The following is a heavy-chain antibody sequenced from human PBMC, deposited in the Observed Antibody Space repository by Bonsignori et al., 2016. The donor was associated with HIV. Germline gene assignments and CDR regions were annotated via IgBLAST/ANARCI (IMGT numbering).Heavy chain of an antibody. Sequence: GGSLRLSCNVSAFTFNDYAMAWVRQAPGKGLEWVSGISGSGASTYYADSVRGRFTISRDNSRDTLSLQLNSLRAEDTAIYYCAKGGGYDFWAAYFYMDVWGKGTTVTVSS. CDR2: ISGSGAST. J-gene: IGHJ6*03. V-gene: IGHV3-23*01. CDR1: AFTFNDYA. D-gene: IGHD3-3*01. CDR3: AKGGGYDFWAAYFYMDV.